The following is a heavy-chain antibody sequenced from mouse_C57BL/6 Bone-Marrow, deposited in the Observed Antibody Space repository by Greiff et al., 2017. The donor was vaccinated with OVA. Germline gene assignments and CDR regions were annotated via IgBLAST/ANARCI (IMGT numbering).Heavy chain of an antibody. Sequence: QVQLKQPGAELVKPGASVKLSCKASGYTFTSYWMQWVKQRPGQGLEWIGEIDPSDSYTNYNQKFKGKATLTVDTSSSTAYMQLSSLTSEDSAVYYCAREGNGYYAMDYWGQGTSVTVSS. J-gene: IGHJ4*01. V-gene: IGHV1-50*01. CDR2: IDPSDSYT. CDR3: AREGNGYYAMDY. CDR1: GYTFTSYW.